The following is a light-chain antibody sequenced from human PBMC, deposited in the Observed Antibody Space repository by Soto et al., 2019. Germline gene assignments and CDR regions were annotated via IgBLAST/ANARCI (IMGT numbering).Light chain of an antibody. CDR3: QQHINWPLT. J-gene: IGKJ4*01. V-gene: IGKV3-11*01. CDR2: DAS. CDR1: QTVSSS. Sequence: EIVLTQSPATLSLPPGGRAPLSCMASQTVSSSLACYQQKPGQAPRLLIYDASNRATGIPARFSGSGSGADFTLTISSLEPEDFALYYCQQHINWPLTFGGGTKVDIK.